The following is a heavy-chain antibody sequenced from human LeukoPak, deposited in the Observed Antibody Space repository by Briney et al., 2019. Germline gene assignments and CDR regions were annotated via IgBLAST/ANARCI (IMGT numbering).Heavy chain of an antibody. CDR2: INHSGST. J-gene: IGHJ6*03. V-gene: IGHV4-34*01. CDR3: ARGRGGYSYGYRYYYYYYMDV. Sequence: SETLSLTCAVYGGSFSGYYWSWIRQPPGKGLEWIGEINHSGSTNYNASLKSRVTISVDTSKNQFSLKLSSVTAADTAVYYCARGRGGYSYGYRYYYYYYMDVWGKGTTVTVSS. CDR1: GGSFSGYY. D-gene: IGHD5-18*01.